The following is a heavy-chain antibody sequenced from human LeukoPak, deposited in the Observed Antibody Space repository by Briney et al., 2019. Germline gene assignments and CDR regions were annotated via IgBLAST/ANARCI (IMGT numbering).Heavy chain of an antibody. CDR2: IKEDGSEK. Sequence: GGSLRLSCAASGFTFSNYWMSWVRQAPGKGLEWVANIKEDGSEKYHVDSVKGRFTVSRDNAKSSLYLQMNSLRAEDTAVYYCARLQKRDSRDYWGQGTLVTVSS. CDR3: ARLQKRDSRDY. CDR1: GFTFSNYW. D-gene: IGHD5-24*01. V-gene: IGHV3-7*02. J-gene: IGHJ4*02.